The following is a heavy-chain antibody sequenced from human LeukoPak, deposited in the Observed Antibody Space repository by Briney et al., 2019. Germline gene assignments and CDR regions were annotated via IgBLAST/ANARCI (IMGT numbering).Heavy chain of an antibody. Sequence: ASVKVSCKASGYTFTGYYMHWVRQAPGQGLEWMGWINPNSGGTNYARKFQGWVTMTRDTSISTAYMELSRLRSDDTAVYYCARVLRYFDWPDYEGRGTRATVS. D-gene: IGHD3-9*01. CDR1: GYTFTGYY. J-gene: IGHJ4*02. V-gene: IGHV1-2*04. CDR2: INPNSGGT. CDR3: ARVLRYFDWPDY.